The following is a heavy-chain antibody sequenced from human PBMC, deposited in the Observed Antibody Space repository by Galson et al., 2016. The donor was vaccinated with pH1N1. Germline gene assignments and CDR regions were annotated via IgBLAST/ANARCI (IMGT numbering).Heavy chain of an antibody. CDR1: GYSIISGYY. V-gene: IGHV4-38-2*02. CDR3: ARDCSPTVTKPYFDY. CDR2: IFHSGST. J-gene: IGHJ4*02. Sequence: ETLSLTCAVSGYSIISGYYWGWVRQPPGKGLEWIGSIFHSGSTYYNPSLKSRVTISVDTSRNQFSLTLSSVTAADSALYYCARDCSPTVTKPYFDYWGQGTLVTVSS. D-gene: IGHD4-17*01.